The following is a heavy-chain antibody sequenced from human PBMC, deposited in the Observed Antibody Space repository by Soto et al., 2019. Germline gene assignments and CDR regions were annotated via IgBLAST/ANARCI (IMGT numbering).Heavy chain of an antibody. D-gene: IGHD2-15*01. J-gene: IGHJ4*02. CDR2: ISGSGGST. V-gene: IGHV3-23*01. Sequence: GGSLRLSCAASGFTFNSYAMSWVRQAPGKGLEWVSDISGSGGSTYYADSVKGRFTISRDNSKSTLYLQMNNLRAEDTAVYYCAKHILGYCSGGSCSVAQYWGQGTLVTVSS. CDR3: AKHILGYCSGGSCSVAQY. CDR1: GFTFNSYA.